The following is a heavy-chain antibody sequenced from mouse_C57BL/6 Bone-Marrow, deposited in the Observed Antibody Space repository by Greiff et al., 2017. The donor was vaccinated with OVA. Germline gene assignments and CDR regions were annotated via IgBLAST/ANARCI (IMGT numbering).Heavy chain of an antibody. J-gene: IGHJ4*01. CDR1: GYTFTSYW. D-gene: IGHD2-5*01. V-gene: IGHV1-50*01. CDR2: IDPSDSYT. CDR3: ARAYYSIYYAMDY. Sequence: QVQLQQPGAELVKPGASVKLSCKASGYTFTSYWMQWVKQRPGQGLEWIGEIDPSDSYTNYNQKVKGKATLTVDTSSSTAYMQLSSLTSEDSAVYYCARAYYSIYYAMDYWGQGTSVTVSS.